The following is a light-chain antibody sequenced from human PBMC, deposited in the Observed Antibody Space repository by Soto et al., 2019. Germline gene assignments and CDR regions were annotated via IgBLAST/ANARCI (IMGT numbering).Light chain of an antibody. Sequence: EIVLTQSAGTLSLSPGERATLSCRASQSVSSNLAWYQQKPGQAPRLLIYGASTRATGIPARIGGSGSGTEFTLTISSLQSEDFAVYYCQQYNNWPPWTFGQGTKVDIK. CDR3: QQYNNWPPWT. CDR1: QSVSSN. J-gene: IGKJ1*01. V-gene: IGKV3-15*01. CDR2: GAS.